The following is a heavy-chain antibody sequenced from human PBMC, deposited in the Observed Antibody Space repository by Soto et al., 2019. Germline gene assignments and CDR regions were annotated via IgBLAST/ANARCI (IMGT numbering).Heavy chain of an antibody. Sequence: VQLVESGGGVVKPGRSLRLSCAASGFTFSSYGMHWVRQAPGKGLEWVAVVYDGSNKYSAGSVEGRLTISRDNSKNTLYLQMNSLRAEDTAVYYCAKDLWTGPMDVWGQGTTVTVSS. V-gene: IGHV3-30*18. CDR1: GFTFSSYG. CDR3: AKDLWTGPMDV. D-gene: IGHD3-3*01. J-gene: IGHJ6*02. CDR2: VYDGSNK.